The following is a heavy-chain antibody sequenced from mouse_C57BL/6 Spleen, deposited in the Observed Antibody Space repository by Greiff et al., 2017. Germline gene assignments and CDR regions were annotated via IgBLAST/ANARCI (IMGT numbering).Heavy chain of an antibody. CDR3: ARSGNSVVSGAMDY. Sequence: VQLQQSGAELVRPGASVKLSCKASGYTFTDYYINWVKQRPGQGLEWIGRIYPGSGTTYDNEKFKGKATLTAEKSSSTAYMQRSSLTSEDSAVYVWARSGNSVVSGAMDYWGQGTSVTVSA. J-gene: IGHJ4*01. V-gene: IGHV1-76*01. CDR2: IYPGSGTT. CDR1: GYTFTDYY. D-gene: IGHD6-2*01.